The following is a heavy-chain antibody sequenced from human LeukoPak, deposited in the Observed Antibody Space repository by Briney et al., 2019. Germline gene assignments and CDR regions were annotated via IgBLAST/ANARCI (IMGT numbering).Heavy chain of an antibody. CDR3: AKGARYFLTGLAYDY. D-gene: IGHD3/OR15-3a*01. J-gene: IGHJ4*02. CDR1: GFTFSSYG. CDR2: ISGSGGST. Sequence: GGSLRLSCAASGFTFSSYGMSWVRQAPGKVLEWVSAISGSGGSTFYADSVKGRFTISGDNSKNTLYLQMNSLRAEDTAVYYCAKGARYFLTGLAYDYWGQEILVTVPS. V-gene: IGHV3-23*01.